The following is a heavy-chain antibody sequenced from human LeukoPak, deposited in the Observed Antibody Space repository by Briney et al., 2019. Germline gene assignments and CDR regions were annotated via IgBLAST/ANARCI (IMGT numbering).Heavy chain of an antibody. J-gene: IGHJ4*02. CDR1: GFTFHDNV. Sequence: SGGSLRLSCAASGFTFHDNVMHWVRQAPGKGLEWVSLISWDGDSTYYADSVKGRFSISRDNSKNSLYLQMNSLRPEDTALYYCAKDQGYYDSGGPLDYWGQGTLVTVSP. D-gene: IGHD3-10*01. V-gene: IGHV3-43D*03. CDR2: ISWDGDST. CDR3: AKDQGYYDSGGPLDY.